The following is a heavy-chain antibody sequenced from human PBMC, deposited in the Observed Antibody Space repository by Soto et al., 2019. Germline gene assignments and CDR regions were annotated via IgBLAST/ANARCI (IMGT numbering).Heavy chain of an antibody. V-gene: IGHV3-23*01. CDR2: ISGDGGST. CDR1: GLIFSDFA. J-gene: IGHJ4*02. Sequence: GGSLRLSCAASGLIFSDFAMTWGRGAPGEGVGWVWTISGDGGSTYFAAPIKGRFTISRDNSKNLLYLQMRSLRDEDTAKYYCAKDFDRGGWYYLDSWGQGT. CDR3: AKDFDRGGWYYLDS. D-gene: IGHD3-9*01.